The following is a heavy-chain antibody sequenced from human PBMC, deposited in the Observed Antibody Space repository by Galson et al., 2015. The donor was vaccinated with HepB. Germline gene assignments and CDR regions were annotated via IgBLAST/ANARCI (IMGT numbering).Heavy chain of an antibody. V-gene: IGHV3-21*01. CDR1: GFNFNNYN. J-gene: IGHJ4*02. CDR2: ISSTSSYV. D-gene: IGHD7-27*01. CDR3: ARDPPLGTPFDY. Sequence: SLRLSCAASGFNFNNYNMNWVRQAPGKGLEWVSSISSTSSYVYYADSVKGRFTISRDNAKNSRYLQMNSLRAEDTAVYYCARDPPLGTPFDYWGQGTLVTVSS.